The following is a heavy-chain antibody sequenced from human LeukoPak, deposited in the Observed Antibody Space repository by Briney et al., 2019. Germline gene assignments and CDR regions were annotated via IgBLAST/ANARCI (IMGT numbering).Heavy chain of an antibody. CDR2: IIPIFGTA. CDR3: ARDRNAFDI. V-gene: IGHV1-69*13. J-gene: IGHJ3*02. Sequence: SVKVSCKASGYTFTGYYLHWVRQAPGQGLEWMGGIIPIFGTANYAQKFQGRVTITADESTSTAYMELSSLRSEDTAVYYCARDRNAFDIWGQGTMVTVSS. CDR1: GYTFTGYY.